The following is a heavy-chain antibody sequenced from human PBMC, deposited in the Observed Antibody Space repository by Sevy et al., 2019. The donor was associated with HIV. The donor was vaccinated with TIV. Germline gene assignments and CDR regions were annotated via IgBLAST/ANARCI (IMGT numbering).Heavy chain of an antibody. Sequence: GGSLRLSCEGSGFTFSSYWMSWVRQAPGKGLEWVANIKQDGSEKYYVDSVKDRFTISRDNAKNSLYLQMNSLRAEDTAFYYCARDTAFVDSWGQGTLVTVSS. CDR1: GFTFSSYW. V-gene: IGHV3-7*03. D-gene: IGHD2-21*02. CDR3: ARDTAFVDS. J-gene: IGHJ4*02. CDR2: IKQDGSEK.